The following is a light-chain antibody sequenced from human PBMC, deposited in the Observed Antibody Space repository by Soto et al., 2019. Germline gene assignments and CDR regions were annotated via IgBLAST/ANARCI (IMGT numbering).Light chain of an antibody. V-gene: IGLV2-14*01. CDR1: SSDVGGYNY. CDR2: DVT. Sequence: HSALTQAASVSGFPGQSITISCTRTSSDVGGYNYVSWYQQHPVKAPKLMIYDVTNRPSGVSDRFSGSKSGNTASLTISGLQAEDEADYYCSSYTSSSTPYVFGTGTKVTVL. J-gene: IGLJ1*01. CDR3: SSYTSSSTPYV.